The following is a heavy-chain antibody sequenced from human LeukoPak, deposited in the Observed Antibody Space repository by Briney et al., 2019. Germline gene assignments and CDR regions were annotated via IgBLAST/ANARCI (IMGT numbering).Heavy chain of an antibody. Sequence: SETLSLTCTVSGGSISSYYWSWIRQPPGKGLEWIGYIYYSGSTNYNPSLKSRVTISVDTSKNQFSLKLSSVTAADTAVYYCARSEGSGWYVGSEYFQHWGQGTLVIVSS. D-gene: IGHD6-19*01. CDR1: GGSISSYY. CDR3: ARSEGSGWYVGSEYFQH. V-gene: IGHV4-59*08. CDR2: IYYSGST. J-gene: IGHJ1*01.